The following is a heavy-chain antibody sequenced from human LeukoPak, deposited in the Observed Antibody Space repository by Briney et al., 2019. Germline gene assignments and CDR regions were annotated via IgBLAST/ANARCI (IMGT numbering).Heavy chain of an antibody. D-gene: IGHD6-6*01. Sequence: SETLSLTCTVSGGSISGYYWSWIRQAPGKGLEWIGYVYSTGSTNYNPSLKGPVTISVDTPKNQFSLKLSSVTAADTAVYYCARMWGVSSAAFDSWGQGALVTVSS. V-gene: IGHV4-59*01. J-gene: IGHJ4*02. CDR3: ARMWGVSSAAFDS. CDR1: GGSISGYY. CDR2: VYSTGST.